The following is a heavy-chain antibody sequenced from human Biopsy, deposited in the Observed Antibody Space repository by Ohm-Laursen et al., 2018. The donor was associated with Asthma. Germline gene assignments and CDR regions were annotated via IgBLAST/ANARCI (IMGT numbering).Heavy chain of an antibody. CDR2: IYYSGST. V-gene: IGHV4-31*03. CDR1: YGSITSGGYY. J-gene: IGHJ4*02. Sequence: SQTLSLTCTVSYGSITSGGYYWTWIRQHPGKGLEWIGIIYYSGSTYYNPSLKSRVSISIDTSKNQFSLKLSSVTAADTAVYYFARAQDYYDSRGYYRSFDYWGQGTLVTVSS. CDR3: ARAQDYYDSRGYYRSFDY. D-gene: IGHD3-22*01.